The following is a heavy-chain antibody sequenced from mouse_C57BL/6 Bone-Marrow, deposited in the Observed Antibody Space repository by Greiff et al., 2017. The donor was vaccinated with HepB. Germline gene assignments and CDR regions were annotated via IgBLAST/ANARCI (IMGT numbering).Heavy chain of an antibody. CDR3: ARGERDYDGFAY. J-gene: IGHJ3*01. CDR2: IYPGDGDT. Sequence: VQLQESGAELVKPGASVKISCKASGYAFSSYWMNWVKQRPGKGLEWIGQIYPGDGDTNYNGKFKGKATLTADKSSSTAYMQLSSLTSEDSAVYFCARGERDYDGFAYWGQGTLVTVSA. CDR1: GYAFSSYW. D-gene: IGHD2-4*01. V-gene: IGHV1-80*01.